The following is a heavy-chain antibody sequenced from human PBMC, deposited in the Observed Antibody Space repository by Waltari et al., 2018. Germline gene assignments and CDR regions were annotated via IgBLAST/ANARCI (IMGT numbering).Heavy chain of an antibody. V-gene: IGHV1-69*12. CDR3: ATKPPDVTGTFYY. J-gene: IGHJ4*02. CDR2: IFPSGGTA. Sequence: QVQLVQSGAEVKKPGSSVKVSCKASGGTFSSYAISWVRRAPGQGLEWLGGIFPSGGTATYARKCQGRVTITADESTSTAYKELSSVQSEDTAVYYCATKPPDVTGTFYYWGQGTLVTVSS. D-gene: IGHD1-7*01. CDR1: GGTFSSYA.